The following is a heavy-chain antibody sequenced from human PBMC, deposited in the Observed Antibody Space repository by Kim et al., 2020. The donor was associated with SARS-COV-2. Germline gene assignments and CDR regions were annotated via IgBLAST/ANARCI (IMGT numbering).Heavy chain of an antibody. CDR1: GGSISNYS. Sequence: SETLSLTCTVSGGSISNYSWNWIRQPPGKGLEWIGFIYYSGSTNYNPSLTSRVTISVDTSTNQYHLTVSSVTAAATATSYFCRVRLASGPMDVWGRGTT. V-gene: IGHV4-59*01. CDR3: CRVRLASGPMDV. J-gene: IGHJ6*02. CDR2: IYYSGST. D-gene: IGHD4-17*01.